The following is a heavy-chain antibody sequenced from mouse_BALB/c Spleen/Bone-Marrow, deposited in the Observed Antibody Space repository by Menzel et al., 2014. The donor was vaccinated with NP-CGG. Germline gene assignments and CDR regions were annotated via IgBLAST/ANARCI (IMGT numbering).Heavy chain of an antibody. D-gene: IGHD2-4*01. CDR2: ISSGGTYT. Sequence: DVMLVESGGDLVKPGGSLKLSCAASGFTFSNYGMSWVRQIPDKRLEWVATISSGGTYTFYPDSVKGRFTISRDNTKNTLTLQMTSLKSEDTAMYYCAGRRDYDYFDYWGQGTTLTVSS. CDR1: GFTFSNYG. J-gene: IGHJ2*01. V-gene: IGHV5-6*02. CDR3: AGRRDYDYFDY.